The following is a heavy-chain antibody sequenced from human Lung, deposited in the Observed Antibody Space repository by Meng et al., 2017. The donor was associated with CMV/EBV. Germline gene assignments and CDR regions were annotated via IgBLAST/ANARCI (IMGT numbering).Heavy chain of an antibody. V-gene: IGHV4-4*02. D-gene: IGHD6-19*01. Sequence: GQGLVKPSETLSLTCAVSVGSISSSNWWSWVRQPPGKGLEWIGEIYHSGSTNYNPSLKSRVTISVDKSKNQFSLKLSSVTAADTAVYYCASFPPPGKQWLVTDYWGQGTLVTVSS. CDR1: VGSISSSNW. J-gene: IGHJ4*02. CDR2: IYHSGST. CDR3: ASFPPPGKQWLVTDY.